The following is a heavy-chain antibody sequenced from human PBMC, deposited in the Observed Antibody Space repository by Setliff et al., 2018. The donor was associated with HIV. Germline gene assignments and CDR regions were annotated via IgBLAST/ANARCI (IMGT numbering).Heavy chain of an antibody. CDR1: GYIFSGYY. Sequence: GASVKVSCKASGYIFSGYYLHWVRQAPGQGLEWMGMINPSGASTSYAQKFQGRVTMTRDTSTSTVYMELSSLTSEDTAVYYCARENLLISELGWLGPWGQGTPVTVSS. CDR3: ARENLLISELGWLGP. CDR2: INPSGAST. V-gene: IGHV1-46*01. J-gene: IGHJ5*02. D-gene: IGHD7-27*01.